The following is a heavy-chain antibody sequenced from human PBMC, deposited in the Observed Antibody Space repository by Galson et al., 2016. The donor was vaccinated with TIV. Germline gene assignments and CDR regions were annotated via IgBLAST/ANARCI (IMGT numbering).Heavy chain of an antibody. CDR1: GFNFGYYG. V-gene: IGHV3-20*04. CDR3: ARGNDPGATYSLDY. Sequence: SLRLSCAASGFNFGYYGLSWVRQVPGKGLEWVANINGNGVATAYGGSVKGRFTISRDNAKNSLFLQMNSLRAEDTAVYYCARGNDPGATYSLDYWGQGTLVTVSS. D-gene: IGHD1-1*01. J-gene: IGHJ4*02. CDR2: INGNGVAT.